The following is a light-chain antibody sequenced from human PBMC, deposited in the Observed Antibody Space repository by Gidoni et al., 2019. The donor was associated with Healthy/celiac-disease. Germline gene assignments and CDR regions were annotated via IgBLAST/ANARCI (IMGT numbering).Light chain of an antibody. CDR1: HSVSSSY. V-gene: IGKV3-20*01. J-gene: IGKJ1*01. Sequence: ELVLTQSPATLSLSPGERATLSCRASHSVSSSYLAWYQQKPGQAPRLLIYGASSRATGIPDRFSGSGSGTDFTLTISRLEPEDFAVYYCQQYGSSPLWTFGQGTKVEIK. CDR3: QQYGSSPLWT. CDR2: GAS.